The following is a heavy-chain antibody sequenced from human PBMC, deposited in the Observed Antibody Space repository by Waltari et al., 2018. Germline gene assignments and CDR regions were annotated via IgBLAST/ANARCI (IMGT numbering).Heavy chain of an antibody. Sequence: QVQLQESGPGLVKPSETLSLTCSVSGASITYGFYWAWIRQPPGKGLEYIGNIYHSDTGDYNPSLQSRVTMSVDTSKNQFSLELRSVTAADTAIYCCARDRTRRLDPWGQGILVTVSS. V-gene: IGHV4-38-2*02. J-gene: IGHJ5*02. CDR3: ARDRTRRLDP. CDR2: IYHSDTG. CDR1: GASITYGFY. D-gene: IGHD6-25*01.